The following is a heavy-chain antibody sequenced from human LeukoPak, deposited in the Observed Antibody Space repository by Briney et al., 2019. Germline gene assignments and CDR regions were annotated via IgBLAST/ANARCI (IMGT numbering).Heavy chain of an antibody. V-gene: IGHV3-23*01. CDR2: ISGAGGRT. J-gene: IGHJ3*02. CDR1: GFSLSTYA. CDR3: ARDSHGFDI. Sequence: GGSLRLSCAASGFSLSTYAMSWVRQAPGKGPEWVSAISGAGGRTYYADSVKGRFTISRDNAKNSLYLQMNSLRAEDTAVYYCARDSHGFDIWGQGTMVTVSS.